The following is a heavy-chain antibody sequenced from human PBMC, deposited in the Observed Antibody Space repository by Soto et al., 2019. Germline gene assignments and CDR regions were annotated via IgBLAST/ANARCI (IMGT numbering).Heavy chain of an antibody. CDR2: IRSKANSYAT. CDR3: TPSGWPYYFDY. D-gene: IGHD6-19*01. V-gene: IGHV3-73*01. Sequence: PGGSLRLSCAASGLTFSGSALHWVRQASGKGLEWVGRIRSKANSYATAYAASVKGRFTISRDDSKNTAYLQMNSLKTEDTAVYYCTPSGWPYYFDYWGQGTLVTVSS. CDR1: GLTFSGSA. J-gene: IGHJ4*02.